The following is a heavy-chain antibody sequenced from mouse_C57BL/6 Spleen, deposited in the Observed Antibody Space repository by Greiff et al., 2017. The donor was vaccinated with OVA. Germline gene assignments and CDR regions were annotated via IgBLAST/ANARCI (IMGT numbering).Heavy chain of an antibody. J-gene: IGHJ2*01. Sequence: EVMLVESGGGLVQPGGSMKLSCVASGFTFSNYWMNWVRQSPEKGLEWVAQIRLKSDNYATHYAESVKGRFTISRDDSNSSVYLQMNNLRAEDTGIYYCTESPSYFDYWGQGTTLTVSS. CDR2: IRLKSDNYAT. CDR1: GFTFSNYW. V-gene: IGHV6-3*01. D-gene: IGHD1-3*01. CDR3: TESPSYFDY.